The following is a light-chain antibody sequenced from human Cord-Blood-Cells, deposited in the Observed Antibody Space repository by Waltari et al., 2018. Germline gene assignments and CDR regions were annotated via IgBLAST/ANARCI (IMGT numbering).Light chain of an antibody. V-gene: IGKV1-9*01. CDR2: AAS. Sequence: DIQLTQSPSLLSASVGDRVTITCRASQGISSYLAWYQHKPVKAPKLLIYAASSLQSGVPSRFSGSGSGTEFTLTISSLQPEDFATYYCQQLNSYPPTCGQGTKVEIK. J-gene: IGKJ1*01. CDR3: QQLNSYPPT. CDR1: QGISSY.